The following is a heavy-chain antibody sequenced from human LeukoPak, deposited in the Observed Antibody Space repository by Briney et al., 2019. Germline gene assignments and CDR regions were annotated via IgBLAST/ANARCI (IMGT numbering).Heavy chain of an antibody. CDR3: AKDIAQGYTFGSIEQDY. D-gene: IGHD5-18*01. J-gene: IGHJ4*02. CDR1: GFTFSRYA. V-gene: IGHV3-33*06. CDR2: IWYDGSGK. Sequence: GGSLRLSCAASGFTFSRYAMHWVRQAPGKGLEWVAVIWYDGSGKSYPDSVKGRFTISRDNSKDTLSLQMNSLRAEDTAVYYCAKDIAQGYTFGSIEQDYWGQGTLVTVSS.